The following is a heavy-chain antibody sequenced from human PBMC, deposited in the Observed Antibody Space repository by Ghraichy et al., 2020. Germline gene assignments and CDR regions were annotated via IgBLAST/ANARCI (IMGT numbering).Heavy chain of an antibody. V-gene: IGHV4-4*02. J-gene: IGHJ4*02. Sequence: SETLSLTCAVSGDSIISNNWWSWVRQPPGKGLDWIGEIFHSGSTNYNPSLKSRITISLDKSKNQFSLKMTSVTAAATAVYYCAREIDQLRYFDSWGQGTLVTVSS. CDR2: IFHSGST. CDR3: AREIDQLRYFDS. CDR1: GDSIISNNW. D-gene: IGHD2-2*01.